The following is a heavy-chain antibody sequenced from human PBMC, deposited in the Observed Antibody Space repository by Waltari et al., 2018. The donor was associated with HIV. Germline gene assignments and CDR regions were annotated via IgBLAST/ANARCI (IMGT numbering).Heavy chain of an antibody. J-gene: IGHJ3*02. D-gene: IGHD6-13*01. CDR1: GGSISSYY. Sequence: QVQLQESGPGLVKPSETLSLTCTVSGGSISSYYWSWTRPPPGKGLAWIGYIYYSGSTNYNPSLKSRVTISVDTSKNQFSLKLSSVTAADTAVYYCASGAAAGRDDAFDIWGQGTMVTVSS. V-gene: IGHV4-59*01. CDR3: ASGAAAGRDDAFDI. CDR2: IYYSGST.